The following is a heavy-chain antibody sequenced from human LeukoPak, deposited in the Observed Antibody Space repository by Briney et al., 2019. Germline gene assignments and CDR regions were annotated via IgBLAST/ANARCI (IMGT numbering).Heavy chain of an antibody. CDR2: ISYSGGTK. CDR1: GFTFRSYA. J-gene: IGHJ4*02. V-gene: IGHV3-23*01. CDR3: AKDTGQWPIRTFDF. Sequence: GGSLRLSCAAAGFTFRSYAMTCVRQAPGKGLEWVSGISYSGGTKYYADSVKGRFTISRDNSKNTLYLQMSSLRAEETAVYYCAKDTGQWPIRTFDFWGQGTLVTVSS. D-gene: IGHD6-19*01.